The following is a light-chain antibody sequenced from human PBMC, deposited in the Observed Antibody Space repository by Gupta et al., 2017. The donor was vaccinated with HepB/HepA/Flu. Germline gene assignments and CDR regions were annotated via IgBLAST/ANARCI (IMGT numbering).Light chain of an antibody. CDR3: QQYSSSPGT. J-gene: IGKJ1*01. CDR2: GAS. V-gene: IGKV3-20*01. CDR1: QSVSSNY. Sequence: DIVLTQSPGTLSLSPGERATLSCRASQSVSSNYLAWYQQKPGQAPRLLIYGASSRAIGLPDRFSGSGSGTDFTLTINRLDPDDFAVYYCQQYSSSPGTFGQGTKVEIK.